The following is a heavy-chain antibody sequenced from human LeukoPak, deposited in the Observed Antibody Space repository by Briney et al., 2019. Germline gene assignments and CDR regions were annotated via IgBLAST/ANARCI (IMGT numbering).Heavy chain of an antibody. J-gene: IGHJ4*02. CDR3: ARETRKNAAGGTDFFDY. Sequence: ASVKVSCKGSGYTFTSYGISWVRQAPGQGLEWMGGTIPLFDTANYAQKFQGRLTITADEPSSTAYMELSSLRSEDTAVYYCARETRKNAAGGTDFFDYWGQGTLVTVSS. CDR2: TIPLFDTA. V-gene: IGHV1-69*13. CDR1: GYTFTSYG. D-gene: IGHD6-13*01.